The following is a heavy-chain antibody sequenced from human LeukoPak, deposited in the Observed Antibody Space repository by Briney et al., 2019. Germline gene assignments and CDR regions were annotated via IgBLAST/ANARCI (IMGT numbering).Heavy chain of an antibody. CDR2: IYTSGGT. CDR3: ARELYYDFWSGYSFDS. Sequence: SETLSLTCTVSGGSVSSGGYYWSWIRQPAGKGLEWIGRIYTSGGTNYNPSLKSRVTISLDTSNNQFSLNLTSVTAADTAVYYCARELYYDFWSGYSFDSWGQGALVTVSS. V-gene: IGHV4-61*02. J-gene: IGHJ4*02. CDR1: GGSVSSGGYY. D-gene: IGHD3-3*01.